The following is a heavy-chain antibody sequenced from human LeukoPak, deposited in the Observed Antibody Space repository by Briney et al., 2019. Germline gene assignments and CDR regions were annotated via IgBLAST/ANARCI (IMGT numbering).Heavy chain of an antibody. J-gene: IGHJ2*01. Sequence: PGGSLRLSCAASGFTFDDYAMHRVRQAPGKGLEWVSGISWNSGDIGYADSVKGRFTISRDNAKNSLYLQMNSLRAEDTALYYCAKDINCYDRSGYDWYFDLWGRGTLVTVSS. CDR3: AKDINCYDRSGYDWYFDL. V-gene: IGHV3-9*01. D-gene: IGHD3-22*01. CDR2: ISWNSGDI. CDR1: GFTFDDYA.